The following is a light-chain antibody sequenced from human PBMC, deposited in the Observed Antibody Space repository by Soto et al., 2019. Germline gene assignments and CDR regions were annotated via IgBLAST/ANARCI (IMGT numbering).Light chain of an antibody. J-gene: IGLJ1*01. V-gene: IGLV2-14*01. CDR1: TSDVGGYNH. CDR3: TSYTSSDTLVV. Sequence: QSALTQPASVSGSPGQSITISCTGTTSDVGGYNHVSWYQQHPGKAPKLMIYEVSNRPSGVSNRFSGSKSGNTASLTISGLQAEDEADYYCTSYTSSDTLVVFGTGTKLTVL. CDR2: EVS.